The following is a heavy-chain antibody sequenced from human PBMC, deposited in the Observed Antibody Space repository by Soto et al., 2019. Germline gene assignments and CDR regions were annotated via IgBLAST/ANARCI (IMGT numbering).Heavy chain of an antibody. CDR1: GFTFSDYY. V-gene: IGHV3-11*01. CDR2: ISSSGSTI. D-gene: IGHD3-10*01. Sequence: QVQLVESGGGLVKPGGSLRLSCAASGFTFSDYYMSWIRQAPGKGLEWVSYISSSGSTIYYADSVKGRFTISRDNAQISLYLQMNSLRAEDTAVYYCARTMVRGVMTLQHYYYMDVWGKGTTVTVSS. J-gene: IGHJ6*03. CDR3: ARTMVRGVMTLQHYYYMDV.